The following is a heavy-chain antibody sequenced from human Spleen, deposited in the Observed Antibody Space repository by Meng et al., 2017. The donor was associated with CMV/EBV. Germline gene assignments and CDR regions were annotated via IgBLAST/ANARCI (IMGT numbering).Heavy chain of an antibody. CDR2: ISAYNGNT. J-gene: IGHJ4*02. CDR1: GYTFTSYY. CDR3: ARDHGYYDSSGYN. V-gene: IGHV1-18*04. D-gene: IGHD3-22*01. Sequence: ASVKVSCKASGYTFTSYYMHWVRQAPGQGLEWMGWISAYNGNTNYAQKLQGRVTMTTDTSTSTAYMELRSLRSDDTAVYYCARDHGYYDSSGYNWGQGTLVTVSS.